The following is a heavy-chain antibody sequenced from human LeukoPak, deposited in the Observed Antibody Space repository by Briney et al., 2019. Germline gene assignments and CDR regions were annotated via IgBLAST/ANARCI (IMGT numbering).Heavy chain of an antibody. CDR2: INHSGST. V-gene: IGHV4-34*01. Sequence: PGGSLRLSCAASGFTFSSYSMNWVRQPPGKGLEWIGEINHSGSTNYNPSLKSRVTISVDTSKNQFSLKLSSVTAADTAVYYCARVVPAAMRAEYFQHWGQGTLVTVSS. CDR3: ARVVPAAMRAEYFQH. CDR1: GFTFSSYS. J-gene: IGHJ1*01. D-gene: IGHD2-2*01.